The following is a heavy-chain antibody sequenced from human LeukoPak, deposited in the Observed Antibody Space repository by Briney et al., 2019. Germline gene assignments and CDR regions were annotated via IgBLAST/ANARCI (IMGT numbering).Heavy chain of an antibody. D-gene: IGHD3-10*01. Sequence: GGSLRLSCAASGFTFSNYWIHWVRQAPGKGLEWVANIKQDGSEKYYVDSVKGRFTISRDNAKNSLYLQMNSLRAEDAAVYYCARDKEVYYYASGSLGYWGQGTLVTVSS. J-gene: IGHJ4*02. CDR2: IKQDGSEK. CDR1: GFTFSNYW. V-gene: IGHV3-7*03. CDR3: ARDKEVYYYASGSLGY.